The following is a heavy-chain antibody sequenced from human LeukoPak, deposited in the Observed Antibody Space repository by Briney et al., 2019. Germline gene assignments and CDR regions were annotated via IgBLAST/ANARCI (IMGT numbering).Heavy chain of an antibody. Sequence: GGSLRLSCAGSGFTFSSYAMSWVRRAPGKGLEWVSVLSGSGDTIYYADSVKGRFTISRDNSKNTLYLQMNNLRAEDTAVYYCAKDRREYCSTITCYLFDYWGQGTLVTVSS. CDR2: LSGSGDTI. V-gene: IGHV3-23*01. D-gene: IGHD2-2*01. J-gene: IGHJ4*02. CDR1: GFTFSSYA. CDR3: AKDRREYCSTITCYLFDY.